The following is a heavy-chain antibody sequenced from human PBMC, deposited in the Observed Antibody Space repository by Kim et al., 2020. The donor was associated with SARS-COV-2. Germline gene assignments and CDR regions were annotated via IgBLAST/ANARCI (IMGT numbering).Heavy chain of an antibody. CDR2: ISGSGDRT. J-gene: IGHJ4*02. CDR3: AKENLVPEFAY. V-gene: IGHV3-23*01. Sequence: GGSLRLSCAASGFTFSRYAMSWVRQAPGKGLEWVSGISGSGDRTVYAGTVKGRFTTSRDNSKNTVSLQMTSLRVEDTATYFCAKENLVPEFAYWGQGTLV. CDR1: GFTFSRYA. D-gene: IGHD2-8*02.